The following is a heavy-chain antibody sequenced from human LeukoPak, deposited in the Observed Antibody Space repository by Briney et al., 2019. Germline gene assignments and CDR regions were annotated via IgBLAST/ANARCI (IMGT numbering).Heavy chain of an antibody. Sequence: SETLSLTCTVSGGSISSYYWSWIRQPAGKGLEWIGRIYTSGSTNYNASLKSRVSMSVDTSKNQFSLKLSSVTAADTAVYYCASPRRRGSYPTYFDYWGQGTLVTVSS. D-gene: IGHD1-26*01. J-gene: IGHJ4*02. CDR1: GGSISSYY. V-gene: IGHV4-4*07. CDR3: ASPRRRGSYPTYFDY. CDR2: IYTSGST.